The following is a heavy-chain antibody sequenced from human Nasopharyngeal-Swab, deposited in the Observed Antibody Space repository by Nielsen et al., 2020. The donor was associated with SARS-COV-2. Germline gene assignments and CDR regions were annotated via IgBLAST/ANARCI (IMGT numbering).Heavy chain of an antibody. CDR2: IYYSGST. V-gene: IGHV4-39*07. D-gene: IGHD3-16*01. CDR3: ARGRRITTPYGMDV. CDR1: GGSISSSSYY. Sequence: GSLRLSCTVSGGSISSSSYYWGWIRQPPGKGLEWIGSIYYSGSTYYNPSLKSRVTISVDTSKNQFSLKLSSVTAADTAVYYCARGRRITTPYGMDVWGQGTTVTVSS. J-gene: IGHJ6*02.